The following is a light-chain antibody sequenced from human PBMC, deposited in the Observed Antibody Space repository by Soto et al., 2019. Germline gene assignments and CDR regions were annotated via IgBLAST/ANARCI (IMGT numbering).Light chain of an antibody. Sequence: QSVLTQPDSVSGSPGQSITISCTGTSSDVDGYNYVSWYQQHPGKAPKLMIYDVSNRPPGVSNRFSGSKSGNTAYLTISELQAEEEADYYYSSYTSSSTLDVFGTGTKVTVL. J-gene: IGLJ1*01. CDR2: DVS. CDR1: SSDVDGYNY. V-gene: IGLV2-14*01. CDR3: SSYTSSSTLDV.